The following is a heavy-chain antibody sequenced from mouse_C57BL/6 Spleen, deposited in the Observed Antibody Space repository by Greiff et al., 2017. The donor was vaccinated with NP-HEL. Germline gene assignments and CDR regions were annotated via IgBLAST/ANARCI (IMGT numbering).Heavy chain of an antibody. CDR3: ANSNSYSMDY. V-gene: IGHV1-55*01. CDR1: GYTFTSYW. Sequence: QVQLQQPGAELVKPGASVKMSCKASGYTFTSYWLTWVKQRPGQGLEWIGDIYPGSGSTNYNEKFKSTATLTVDTSSSTASIQHSSLTSDDSAVYYCANSNSYSMDYWGQGTSVTVSS. J-gene: IGHJ4*01. CDR2: IYPGSGST. D-gene: IGHD2-5*01.